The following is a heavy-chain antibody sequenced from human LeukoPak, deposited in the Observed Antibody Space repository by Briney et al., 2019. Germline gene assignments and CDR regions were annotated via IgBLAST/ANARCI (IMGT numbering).Heavy chain of an antibody. Sequence: SQTLSLTCTVSGGSISSGDYYWSWIRQPPGKGLEWIGYIYYSGSTYYNPSLKSRATISVDTSKNQFSLKLSSVTAADTAVYYCARGSGSYFFDYWGQGTLVTVSS. V-gene: IGHV4-30-4*01. J-gene: IGHJ4*02. D-gene: IGHD3-10*01. CDR3: ARGSGSYFFDY. CDR1: GGSISSGDYY. CDR2: IYYSGST.